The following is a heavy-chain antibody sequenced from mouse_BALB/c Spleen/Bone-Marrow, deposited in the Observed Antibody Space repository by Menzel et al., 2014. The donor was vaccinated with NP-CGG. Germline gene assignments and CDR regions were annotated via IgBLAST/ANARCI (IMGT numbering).Heavy chain of an antibody. V-gene: IGHV1S135*01. Sequence: EVQLQQSGPELEKPGASVKMSCKASGYSFTDYNMNWVKQSNGKSLEWIGNIDPSYGGTTYNQKFKGKATLTVDKSSSTVYMKLKNLTSEDSAVYYCARGHYGYRTWFAYWGQGTLGTVSA. CDR2: IDPSYGGT. CDR3: ARGHYGYRTWFAY. D-gene: IGHD2-2*01. J-gene: IGHJ3*01. CDR1: GYSFTDYN.